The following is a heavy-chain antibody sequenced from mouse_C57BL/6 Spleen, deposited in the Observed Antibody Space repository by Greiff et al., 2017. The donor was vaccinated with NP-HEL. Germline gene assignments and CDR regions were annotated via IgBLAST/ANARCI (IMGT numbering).Heavy chain of an antibody. J-gene: IGHJ4*01. CDR3: ARHYDSYYYAMDY. D-gene: IGHD2-4*01. CDR1: EFTFSSYG. V-gene: IGHV5-6*01. Sequence: EVKVVESGGDLVKPGGSPKLSCAASEFTFSSYGMSWVRQTPDKRLEWVATISSGGSYTYYPDSVKGRFTISRDNAKNTLYLQMSSLKSEDTAMYFCARHYDSYYYAMDYWGQGTSVTVSS. CDR2: ISSGGSYT.